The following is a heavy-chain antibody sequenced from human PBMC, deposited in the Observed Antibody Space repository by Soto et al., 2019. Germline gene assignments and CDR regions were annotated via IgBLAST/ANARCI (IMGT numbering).Heavy chain of an antibody. V-gene: IGHV3-23*01. CDR3: AEAGSGYGDYGHYYYYYMDV. Sequence: GGSLRLSCAASGFTFSSYAMSWVRQAPGKGLEWVSAISGSGGSTYYADSVKGRFTISRDNSKNTLYLQMNSLRAEDTAVYYCAEAGSGYGDYGHYYYYYMDVWGKGTTVTVSS. CDR1: GFTFSSYA. D-gene: IGHD4-17*01. J-gene: IGHJ6*03. CDR2: ISGSGGST.